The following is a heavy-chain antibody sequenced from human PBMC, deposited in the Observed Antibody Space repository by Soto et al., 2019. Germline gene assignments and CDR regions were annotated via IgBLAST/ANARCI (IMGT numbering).Heavy chain of an antibody. CDR3: ARVGPAHYYDSSGYYSPLDY. J-gene: IGHJ4*02. CDR2: IIPMFGTA. D-gene: IGHD3-22*01. Sequence: QVQLVQSGAEVKKPGSSVKVSCKASGDTFSSYAINWVRQAPGQGLEWMGGIIPMFGTANYAQKFKGRVTITAGESTSTVYRELSSLRSEETAVYYCARVGPAHYYDSSGYYSPLDYWGQGTLVTVSS. V-gene: IGHV1-69*01. CDR1: GDTFSSYA.